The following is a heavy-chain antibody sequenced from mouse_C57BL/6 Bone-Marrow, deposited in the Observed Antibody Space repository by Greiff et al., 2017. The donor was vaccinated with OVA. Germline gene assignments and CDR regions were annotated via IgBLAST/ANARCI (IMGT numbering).Heavy chain of an antibody. J-gene: IGHJ3*01. Sequence: QVQLQQSGAELMKPGASVKLSCKATGYTFTGYWIEWVKQRPGHGLEWIGEIIPGSGSTNYNEKFKGKATFTADPSYNSAYMQLSSLTTEDSAIYYFVGPWFAYWGQGTLVTVSA. V-gene: IGHV1-9*01. CDR3: VGPWFAY. CDR2: IIPGSGST. CDR1: GYTFTGYW.